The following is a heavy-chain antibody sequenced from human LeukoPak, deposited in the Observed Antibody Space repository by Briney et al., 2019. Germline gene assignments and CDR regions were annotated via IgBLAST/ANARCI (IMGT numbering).Heavy chain of an antibody. CDR2: INHSGST. CDR3: ARASQYRGRAFDI. J-gene: IGHJ3*02. D-gene: IGHD2-2*01. V-gene: IGHV4-34*01. Sequence: PSETLSLTCAVYGGSFSGYYWSWIRQPPGKGLEWIGEINHSGSTNYNPSLKSRVTISINTSKNQFSLKLSSVTAADTAVYYCARASQYRGRAFDIWGQGTMVTVSS. CDR1: GGSFSGYY.